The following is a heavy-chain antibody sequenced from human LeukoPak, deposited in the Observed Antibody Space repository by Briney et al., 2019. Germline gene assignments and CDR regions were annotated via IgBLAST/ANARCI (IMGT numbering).Heavy chain of an antibody. CDR1: GFTFSDSA. J-gene: IGHJ4*02. D-gene: IGHD6-13*01. CDR2: IRSKSNNYET. CDR3: TRHAAGTVDY. V-gene: IGHV3-73*01. Sequence: GGSLKLSCAASGFTFSDSAMHWVRQASGKGLEWVGRIRSKSNNYETAYGESVKGRVTISRDDSRNTAYLQMNSLKTEDTAVYYCTRHAAGTVDYWGQGTLVTVSS.